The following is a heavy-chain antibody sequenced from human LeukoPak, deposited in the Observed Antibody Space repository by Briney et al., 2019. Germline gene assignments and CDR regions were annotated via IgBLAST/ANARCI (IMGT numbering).Heavy chain of an antibody. Sequence: PGGSLRLSCVASGFTFSSHGMNWVRQAPGKGLEWVSGIIPSGHTTYYADSVRGRFTISRDNSKNTLYLQMNSLRAEDTAVYYCAKASSGWQNFDYWGQGTLVTVSS. CDR1: GFTFSSHG. J-gene: IGHJ4*02. CDR3: AKASSGWQNFDY. D-gene: IGHD6-19*01. CDR2: IIPSGHTT. V-gene: IGHV3-23*01.